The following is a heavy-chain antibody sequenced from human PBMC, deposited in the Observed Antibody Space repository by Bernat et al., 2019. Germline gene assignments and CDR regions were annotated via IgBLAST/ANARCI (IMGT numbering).Heavy chain of an antibody. CDR2: IYYSGST. D-gene: IGHD5-12*01. J-gene: IGHJ4*02. CDR1: GGSISSYY. V-gene: IGHV4-59*12. CDR3: ARSVDIVATSPDY. Sequence: QVQLQESGPGLVKPSETLSLTCTVSGGSISSYYWSWIRQPPGKGLEWIGYIYYSGSTYYNPSLKSRVTISVDTSKNQFSLKLSSVTAADTAVYYCARSVDIVATSPDYWGQGTLVTVSS.